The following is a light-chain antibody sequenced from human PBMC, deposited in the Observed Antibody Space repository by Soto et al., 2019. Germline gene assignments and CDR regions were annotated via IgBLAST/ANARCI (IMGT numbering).Light chain of an antibody. Sequence: VLAQPPSVSGAPGQRVTISCTGSSSNIGAGYDVHWYQQLPGTAPKLLIYGNSNRPSGVPDRFSGSKSGTSASLAITGFQAADDAYYYCQSYDSSLSGYVFGTGTKVTVL. CDR1: SSNIGAGYD. CDR2: GNS. CDR3: QSYDSSLSGYV. J-gene: IGLJ1*01. V-gene: IGLV1-40*01.